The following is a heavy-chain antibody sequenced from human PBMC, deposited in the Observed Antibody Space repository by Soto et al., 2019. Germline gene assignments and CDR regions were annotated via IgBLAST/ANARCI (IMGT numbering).Heavy chain of an antibody. Sequence: GASVKVSCKASGYTFTSYSIQWVRQAPGQRLEWMGWINAGNGNTKYSQKFQDRVTITRDTSASTVYLDLTGLRFEDTAVYYCARGHDSRTAYSFDYWGQGTLVTVSS. CDR3: ARGHDSRTAYSFDY. CDR1: GYTFTSYS. CDR2: INAGNGNT. D-gene: IGHD2-21*01. V-gene: IGHV1-3*01. J-gene: IGHJ4*02.